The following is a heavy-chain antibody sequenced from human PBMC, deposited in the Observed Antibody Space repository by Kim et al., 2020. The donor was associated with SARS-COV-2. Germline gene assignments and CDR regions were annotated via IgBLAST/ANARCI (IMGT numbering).Heavy chain of an antibody. D-gene: IGHD6-19*01. V-gene: IGHV1-3*01. J-gene: IGHJ6*02. CDR3: ARDYSSGYGMDV. Sequence: KYSQKFQGRVTITRDTSASTAYMELSSLRSEDTAVYYCARDYSSGYGMDVWGQRTTVTVSS.